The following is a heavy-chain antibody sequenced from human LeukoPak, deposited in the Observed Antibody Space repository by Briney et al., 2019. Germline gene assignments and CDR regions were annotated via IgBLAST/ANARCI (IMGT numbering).Heavy chain of an antibody. J-gene: IGHJ1*01. Sequence: PSETLSLTCAVFGGSFSGYYWSWIRQPPGKGLEWIGEINHSGSTNYNPSLKSRVTISVDTSKNQFSLKLSSVTAADMAVYYCARTVGATKSPLQHWGQGTLVTVSS. CDR3: ARTVGATKSPLQH. D-gene: IGHD1-26*01. V-gene: IGHV4-34*01. CDR2: INHSGST. CDR1: GGSFSGYY.